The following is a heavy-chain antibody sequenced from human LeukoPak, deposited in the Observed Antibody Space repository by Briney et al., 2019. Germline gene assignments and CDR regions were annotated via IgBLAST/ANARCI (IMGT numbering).Heavy chain of an antibody. D-gene: IGHD3-10*01. V-gene: IGHV4-59*07. J-gene: IGHJ6*02. CDR3: ARRYYYGSGIHYGMDV. Sequence: SDTLSLTCTVSGGSISSYDWSWIRQPPGKGLEWIGYIYYSGSTNYNPSLKSRVTISVDTSKNQFSLKLSSVTAADTAVYYCARRYYYGSGIHYGMDVWGQGTTVTVSS. CDR1: GGSISSYD. CDR2: IYYSGST.